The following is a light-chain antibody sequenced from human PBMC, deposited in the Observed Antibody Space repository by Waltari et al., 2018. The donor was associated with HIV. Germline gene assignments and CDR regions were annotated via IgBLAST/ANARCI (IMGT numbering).Light chain of an antibody. CDR1: QAVFYSSNSKNY. J-gene: IGKJ2*01. Sequence: DIVMTQSPDSLAVSLGERATLSCKSSQAVFYSSNSKNYLAWYQQKPGQPPKLLIYRASTREYGVPDRFTGSGSGTDFTLSISSLQAEDVAVYYGQQYYTTPYTFGQGTKLEIK. V-gene: IGKV4-1*01. CDR3: QQYYTTPYT. CDR2: RAS.